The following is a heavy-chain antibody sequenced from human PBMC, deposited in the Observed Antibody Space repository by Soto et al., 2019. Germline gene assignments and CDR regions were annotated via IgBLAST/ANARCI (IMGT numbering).Heavy chain of an antibody. CDR3: ARHGSSNLCSSTSCPIGY. V-gene: IGHV5-51*01. Sequence: GESLKISCKGSGYSFTSYWIGWVRQMPGKGLEWMGIIYPGDSDTRYSPSFQGQVTISADKSISTAYLQWSSLKASDTAMYYCARHGSSNLCSSTSCPIGYWGQGTLVTVSS. CDR1: GYSFTSYW. D-gene: IGHD2-2*01. CDR2: IYPGDSDT. J-gene: IGHJ4*02.